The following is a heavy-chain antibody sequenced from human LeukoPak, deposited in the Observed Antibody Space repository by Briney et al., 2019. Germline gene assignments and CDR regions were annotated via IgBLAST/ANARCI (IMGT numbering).Heavy chain of an antibody. Sequence: GGSLRLSCAASGFTFSSYAMHWVRQPPGKGLEWVAVISYDGSNKYYADSVKGRFTISRDNSKNTLYLQMNSLRAEDTAVYYCARGNRYSGSYFDYWGQGTLFTVSS. CDR3: ARGNRYSGSYFDY. CDR1: GFTFSSYA. J-gene: IGHJ4*02. D-gene: IGHD1-26*01. CDR2: ISYDGSNK. V-gene: IGHV3-30-3*01.